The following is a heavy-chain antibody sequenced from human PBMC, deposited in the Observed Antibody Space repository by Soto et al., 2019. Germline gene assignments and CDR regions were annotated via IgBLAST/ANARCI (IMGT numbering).Heavy chain of an antibody. J-gene: IGHJ3*02. V-gene: IGHV3-21*04. CDR3: ARTRLTEDAFDI. D-gene: IGHD3-9*01. CDR2: ISSSSSYI. CDR1: GFTFSSYS. Sequence: GGSLRLSCAASGFTFSSYSMNWVCQAPGKGLEWVSSISSSSSYIYYADSVKGRFTISRDNAKNSLYLQMNSLRAEDTAVYYCARTRLTEDAFDIWGQGTMVTVSS.